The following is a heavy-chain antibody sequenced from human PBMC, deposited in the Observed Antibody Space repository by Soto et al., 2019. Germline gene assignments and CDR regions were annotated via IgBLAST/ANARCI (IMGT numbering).Heavy chain of an antibody. Sequence: LRLPKTVSCGTISSGGFYRSWKRQPPGKGLEWIGYIYYSGSTYYNPSLKSRVTMSVDTSKNQFSLKLSSVTAVDTAVYYCARNGGGFLAYMDVWGQGTTVTVSS. J-gene: IGHJ6*02. CDR2: IYYSGST. V-gene: IGHV4-30-4*01. CDR1: CGTISSGGFY. CDR3: ARNGGGFLAYMDV. D-gene: IGHD3-16*01.